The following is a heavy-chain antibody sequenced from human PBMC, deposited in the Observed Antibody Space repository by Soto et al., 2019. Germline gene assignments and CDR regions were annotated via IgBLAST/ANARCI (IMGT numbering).Heavy chain of an antibody. D-gene: IGHD6-13*01. J-gene: IGHJ5*02. CDR1: GFTFSSYG. CDR3: AKVRQQLTTPNWFDP. V-gene: IGHV3-30*18. CDR2: ISYDGSNK. Sequence: PGGSLRLSCAASGFTFSSYGMHWVRQAPGKGLEWVAVISYDGSNKYYADSVKGRFTISRDNSKNTLYLQMNSLRAEDTAVYYCAKVRQQLTTPNWFDPWGQGTLVTVS.